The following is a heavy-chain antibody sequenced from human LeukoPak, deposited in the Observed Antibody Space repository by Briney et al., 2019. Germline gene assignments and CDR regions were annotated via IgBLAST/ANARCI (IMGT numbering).Heavy chain of an antibody. J-gene: IGHJ4*02. D-gene: IGHD3-22*01. Sequence: GASVKVSCKASGYTFTGYYMHWVRQAPGQGLEWMGWINPNSGGTNYAQKFQGRVTMTRDTSISTAYMELSRLRSDDTAVYYCARDLEEIPTYYYGSSGYYYPDYWGQGTLVTVSS. V-gene: IGHV1-2*02. CDR2: INPNSGGT. CDR1: GYTFTGYY. CDR3: ARDLEEIPTYYYGSSGYYYPDY.